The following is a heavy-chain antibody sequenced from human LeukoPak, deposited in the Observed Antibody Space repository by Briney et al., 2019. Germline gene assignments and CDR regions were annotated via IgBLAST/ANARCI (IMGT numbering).Heavy chain of an antibody. CDR2: IIPMFGTT. CDR1: GGTFSSYA. Sequence: SVKVSCKASGGTFSSYAISWVRQAPGQGLEWMGGIIPMFGTTTYAQKFQGRVSITADESTSTAYMELSSLISEDTAMYFCAKDQIAYRGGLVRTVALNDWGQGTLVTVSS. V-gene: IGHV1-69*01. D-gene: IGHD6-25*01. CDR3: AKDQIAYRGGLVRTVALND. J-gene: IGHJ4*02.